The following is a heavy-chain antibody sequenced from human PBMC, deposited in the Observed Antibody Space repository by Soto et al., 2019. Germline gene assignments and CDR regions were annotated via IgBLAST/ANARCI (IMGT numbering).Heavy chain of an antibody. CDR1: GYTFTSYG. J-gene: IGHJ4*02. CDR2: ISAYNGNT. CDR3: ARTYYDFWSGYLLGTTHFDY. V-gene: IGHV1-18*01. D-gene: IGHD3-3*01. Sequence: ASVKVSCKASGYTFTSYGISWVRQAPGQGLEWMGWISAYNGNTNYAQKLQGRVTMTTDTSTSTAYMELRSLRSDDTAVYYCARTYYDFWSGYLLGTTHFDYWGQGTLVTVSS.